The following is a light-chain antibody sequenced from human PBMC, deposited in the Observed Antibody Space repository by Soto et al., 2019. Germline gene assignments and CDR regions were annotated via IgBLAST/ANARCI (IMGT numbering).Light chain of an antibody. CDR1: SSDIGSYDL. CDR2: EVT. V-gene: IGLV2-23*02. J-gene: IGLJ2*01. Sequence: QSALTQPASVSGSPGQPTTISCNGTSSDIGSYDLLSGYQQHPGKAPKLMIYEVTKRPAGVSDRFSGSKSANTASLTIAGLQVADEADYYCCSFGGSGTIFGGGTTLTVL. CDR3: CSFGGSGTI.